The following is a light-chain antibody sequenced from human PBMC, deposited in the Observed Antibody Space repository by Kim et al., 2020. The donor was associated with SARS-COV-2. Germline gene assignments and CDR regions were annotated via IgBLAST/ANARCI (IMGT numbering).Light chain of an antibody. CDR2: GAS. CDR3: QQYGTSRT. J-gene: IGKJ1*01. V-gene: IGKV3-20*01. Sequence: ETVLTQSPGTLSLSPGKRATLSCRASQSVSSNYLAWYQQKPGQAPRLLIYGASNRATGIPDRFSGSGSGTDFTLTISRLEPEDFAVYYCQQYGTSRTFGQGTKVDIK. CDR1: QSVSSNY.